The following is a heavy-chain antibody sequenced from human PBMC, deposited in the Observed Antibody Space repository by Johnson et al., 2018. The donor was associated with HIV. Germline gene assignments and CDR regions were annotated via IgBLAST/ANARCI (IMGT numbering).Heavy chain of an antibody. V-gene: IGHV3-20*04. D-gene: IGHD3-22*01. Sequence: VQLVESGGGVVRPGGSLRLSCAASGFRFDDYGMSWVRQAPGKGLEWVSGIDWNGGRQGYVDSVKGRFTISRDNAKNSLYMEMNSLRAEDTALYYCARQHNDDSSGQGGGLDIWGQGTMVTVSS. CDR1: GFRFDDYG. J-gene: IGHJ3*02. CDR3: ARQHNDDSSGQGGGLDI. CDR2: IDWNGGRQ.